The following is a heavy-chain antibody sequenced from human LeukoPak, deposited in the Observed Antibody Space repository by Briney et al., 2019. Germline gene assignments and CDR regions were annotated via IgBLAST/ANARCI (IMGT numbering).Heavy chain of an antibody. CDR2: IYYSGST. D-gene: IGHD2-21*02. J-gene: IGHJ4*02. V-gene: IGHV4-39*01. CDR3: AREAYCGGDCYAGGDY. CDR1: GGSISSSSYY. Sequence: SETLSLTCTVSGGSISSSSYYWGWIRQPPGKGLEWIGSIYYSGSTYYNPSLKSRVTISVDTSKNQFSLKLSSVTAADTAVYYCAREAYCGGDCYAGGDYWGQGTLVTASS.